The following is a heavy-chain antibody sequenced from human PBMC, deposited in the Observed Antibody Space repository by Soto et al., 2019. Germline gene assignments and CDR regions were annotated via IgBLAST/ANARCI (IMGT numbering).Heavy chain of an antibody. V-gene: IGHV1-69*02. CDR1: GGTFSSYT. J-gene: IGHJ4*02. CDR2: IIPILGIA. Sequence: VASVKVSCKASGGTFSSYTISWVRQAPGQGLEWMGRIIPILGIANYAQKFQGRVTITADKSTSTAYMELSSLRSEDTAVYYCARAAADPWYLDFWGQGTLVIVSS. CDR3: ARAAADPWYLDF. D-gene: IGHD6-13*01.